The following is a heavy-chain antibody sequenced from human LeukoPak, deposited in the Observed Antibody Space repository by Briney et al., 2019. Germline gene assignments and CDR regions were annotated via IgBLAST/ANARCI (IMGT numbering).Heavy chain of an antibody. V-gene: IGHV4-59*01. CDR1: GGSISSYY. CDR2: IYYSGST. J-gene: IGHJ4*02. CDR3: ARDALGYCSGGSCFPY. Sequence: SETLSLTCTVSGGSISSYYWSWIRQAPGKGLEWIGYIYYSGSTNYNPSLKSRVTISVDTSNNRFSLKLTSVTAADTAMYYCARDALGYCSGGSCFPYWGQGTLVTVSS. D-gene: IGHD2-15*01.